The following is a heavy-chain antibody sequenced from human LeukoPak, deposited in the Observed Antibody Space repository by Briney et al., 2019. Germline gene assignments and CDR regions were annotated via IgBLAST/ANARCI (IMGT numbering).Heavy chain of an antibody. D-gene: IGHD3-10*01. CDR1: GFTFGNHW. CDR3: ARDRGFFLFDY. J-gene: IGHJ4*02. CDR2: IKEDGSET. V-gene: IGHV3-7*01. Sequence: GGSLRLSCAASGFTFGNHWMTWVRQAPGKGLEWLAHIKEDGSETAYVDSVRGRFTISRDNAKNSLYLQMSSLRDEDTAVYYCARDRGFFLFDYWGQGTLVTVSS.